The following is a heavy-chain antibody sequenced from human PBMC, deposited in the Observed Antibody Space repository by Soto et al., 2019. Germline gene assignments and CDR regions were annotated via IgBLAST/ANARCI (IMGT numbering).Heavy chain of an antibody. CDR2: ISCNGGST. J-gene: IGHJ2*01. D-gene: IGHD1-26*01. V-gene: IGHV3-64D*08. CDR1: GFTFSSYA. Sequence: PGGSLRLSCSASGFTFSSYAMHWVRQAPGKGLEYVSAISCNGGSTYYADSVKGRFTISRDNSKNTLYLQMSSLRAEDTAVYYCVKSIVGATGPWYFDLWGRGTLVTVSS. CDR3: VKSIVGATGPWYFDL.